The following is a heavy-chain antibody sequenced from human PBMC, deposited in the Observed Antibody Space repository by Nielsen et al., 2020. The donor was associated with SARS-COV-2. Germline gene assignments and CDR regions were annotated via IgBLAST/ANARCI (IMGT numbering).Heavy chain of an antibody. D-gene: IGHD1-26*01. CDR2: IKQDGSEK. CDR3: AKDRSWDLAHFDY. Sequence: GGSLRLSCAASGFTFSSYWMSWVRQAPGKGLEWVANIKQDGSEKYYVDSVKGRFTISRDNAKNSLYLQMNSLRAEDTAVYYCAKDRSWDLAHFDYWGQGTLVTVSS. V-gene: IGHV3-7*05. CDR1: GFTFSSYW. J-gene: IGHJ4*02.